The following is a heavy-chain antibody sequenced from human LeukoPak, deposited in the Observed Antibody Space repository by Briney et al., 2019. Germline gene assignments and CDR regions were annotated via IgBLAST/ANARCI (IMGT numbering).Heavy chain of an antibody. Sequence: SETLSLTCTVSGGSISSHYWNWIRQPPGKGLEWIGYIFYTGSTDYNPSLKSRVSMSVDTSKNQFSLNLSSVTAAGTALYYCAREGAVAGRGYYFDLWGRATPVTVSS. CDR2: IFYTGST. V-gene: IGHV4-59*11. J-gene: IGHJ2*01. CDR1: GGSISSHY. CDR3: AREGAVAGRGYYFDL. D-gene: IGHD6-19*01.